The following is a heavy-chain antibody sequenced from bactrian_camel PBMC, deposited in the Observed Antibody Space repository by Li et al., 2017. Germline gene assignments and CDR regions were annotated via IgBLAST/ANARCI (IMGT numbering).Heavy chain of an antibody. CDR2: IATGSGNT. V-gene: IGHV3S63*01. CDR3: AARGPYCYTKLSVRDFTY. D-gene: IGHD2*01. Sequence: VQLVESGGDSVQAGGSLRLSCAASGRNYVKWCMAWFRQAPGKEREGVARIATGSGNTYYADSVKGRFTISQDNAKNTVYLQMNSLKPEDTAMYYCAARGPYCYTKLSVRDFTYWGQGTQVTVSS. CDR1: GRNYVKWC. J-gene: IGHJ4*01.